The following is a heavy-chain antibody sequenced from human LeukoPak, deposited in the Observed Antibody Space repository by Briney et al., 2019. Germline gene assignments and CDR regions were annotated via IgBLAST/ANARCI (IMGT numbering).Heavy chain of an antibody. V-gene: IGHV3-53*01. J-gene: IGHJ4*02. CDR1: GFTVSSNY. CDR2: IYSGGST. D-gene: IGHD2-2*01. CDR3: AREAMGSTSCS. Sequence: GGSLRLSCAASGFTVSSNYMSWVRQAPGKGLEWVSVIYSGGSTYYADSVKGRFTISRDNAKNSLYLQMNSLRAEDTAVYYCAREAMGSTSCSWGQGTLVTVSS.